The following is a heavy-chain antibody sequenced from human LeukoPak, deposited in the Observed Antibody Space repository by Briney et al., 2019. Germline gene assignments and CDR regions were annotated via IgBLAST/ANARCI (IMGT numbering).Heavy chain of an antibody. D-gene: IGHD3-3*01. CDR2: ISSSSNTI. CDR1: GFTFSSYS. Sequence: GSLRLSCAASGFTFSSYSMNWVRQAPGKGLEWVSYISSSSNTIYYADSVKGRFTISRDNARNSLYLQMNSLRAEDTAVYYCARDRLHYDSPNWFDPWGQGTLVTVSS. CDR3: ARDRLHYDSPNWFDP. V-gene: IGHV3-48*01. J-gene: IGHJ5*02.